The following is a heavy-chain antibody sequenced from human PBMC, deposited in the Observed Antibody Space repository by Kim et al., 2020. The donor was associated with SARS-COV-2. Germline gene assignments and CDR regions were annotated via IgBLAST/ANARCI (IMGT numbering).Heavy chain of an antibody. CDR2: ISSSSSYI. J-gene: IGHJ3*02. CDR3: ARDEGDQLPHRVAFDI. Sequence: GGSLRLSCAASGFTFSSYSMNWVRQAPGKGLEWVPSISSSSSYIYYADSVKGRFTISRDNAKNSLYLQMNSLRDEDTAVYYCARDEGDQLPHRVAFDIWGQETMVTVSS. D-gene: IGHD2-2*01. CDR1: GFTFSSYS. V-gene: IGHV3-21*01.